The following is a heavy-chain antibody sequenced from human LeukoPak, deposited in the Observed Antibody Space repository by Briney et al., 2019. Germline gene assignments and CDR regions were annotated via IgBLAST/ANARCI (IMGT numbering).Heavy chain of an antibody. D-gene: IGHD3-22*01. CDR3: ASPDSSGYYGPFDY. J-gene: IGHJ4*02. Sequence: ASVKVSCKASGYTFTSYAMNWVPQAPGQGLEWMGWINTNTGNPTYAQGFTGRFVFSLDTSVSTAYLQISSLKAEDTAVYYCASPDSSGYYGPFDYWGQGTLVTVSS. CDR2: INTNTGNP. V-gene: IGHV7-4-1*02. CDR1: GYTFTSYA.